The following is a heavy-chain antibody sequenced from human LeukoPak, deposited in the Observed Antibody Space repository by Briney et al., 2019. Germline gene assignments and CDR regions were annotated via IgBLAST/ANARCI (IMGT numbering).Heavy chain of an antibody. D-gene: IGHD4-17*01. CDR2: IYYSGST. Sequence: SQTLSLTCTVSGGSISSGGYYWSWIRQHPGKGLEWIGYIYYSGSTYYNPSLKSRVTISVDTSKNQFSLKLTSVTAADTAVYYCARNHYGDHEDWFDPWGQGTLVTVSS. J-gene: IGHJ5*02. V-gene: IGHV4-31*03. CDR1: GGSISSGGYY. CDR3: ARNHYGDHEDWFDP.